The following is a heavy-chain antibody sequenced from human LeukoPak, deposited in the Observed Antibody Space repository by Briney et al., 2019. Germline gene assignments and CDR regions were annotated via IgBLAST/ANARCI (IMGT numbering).Heavy chain of an antibody. CDR1: GGSISSGSYY. V-gene: IGHV4-61*02. Sequence: SETLSLTCTVSGGSISSGSYYWSWTRQPAGKGLEWIGRIYTSGSTNYNPSLKSRVTISVDTSKNQFSLKLSSVTAADTAVYYCARDLRGYSYGYVYWGQGTLVTVSS. D-gene: IGHD5-18*01. J-gene: IGHJ4*02. CDR2: IYTSGST. CDR3: ARDLRGYSYGYVY.